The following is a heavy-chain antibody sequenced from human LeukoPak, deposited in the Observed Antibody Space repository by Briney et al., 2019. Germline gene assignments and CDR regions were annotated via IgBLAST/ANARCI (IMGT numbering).Heavy chain of an antibody. CDR3: VKEGPRVHFDY. Sequence: PGRSLRLSCAASGFTFSNFAMSWVRQAPGKGLEWVSGITGSGGSTYYADSVKGRFTISRDNSKSSVYLQMNSLKADDTAVYYCVKEGPRVHFDYWGQGTLVTVSS. J-gene: IGHJ4*02. CDR2: ITGSGGST. V-gene: IGHV3-23*01. CDR1: GFTFSNFA.